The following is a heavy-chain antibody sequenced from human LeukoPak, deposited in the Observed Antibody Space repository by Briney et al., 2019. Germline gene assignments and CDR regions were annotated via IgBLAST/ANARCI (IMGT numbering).Heavy chain of an antibody. D-gene: IGHD5-12*01. CDR1: GFTFSSYS. CDR3: ARAKKIVATTPWGY. V-gene: IGHV3-21*01. CDR2: ISSSSSYI. Sequence: GGSLRLSCTASGFTFSSYSMNWVRQAPGKGLEWVSSISSSSSYIYYADSVKGRFTISRDNAKNSLYLQMNSLRAEDTAVYYCARAKKIVATTPWGYWGKGTLVTVSS. J-gene: IGHJ4*02.